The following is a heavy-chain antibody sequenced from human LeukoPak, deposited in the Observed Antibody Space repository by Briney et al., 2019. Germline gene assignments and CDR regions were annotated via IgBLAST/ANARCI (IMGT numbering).Heavy chain of an antibody. D-gene: IGHD5-12*01. Sequence: SETLSLMCVVYGGSFSDHHWTWIRQSPGKGLEWIGEINHSGTTNYHPSLKSRVTISMDSSKNQFSLKLTSVTFAGTAVYYCARGRVAPDYWGQGTLVTVSS. CDR3: ARGRVAPDY. CDR1: GGSFSDHH. CDR2: INHSGTT. V-gene: IGHV4-34*01. J-gene: IGHJ4*02.